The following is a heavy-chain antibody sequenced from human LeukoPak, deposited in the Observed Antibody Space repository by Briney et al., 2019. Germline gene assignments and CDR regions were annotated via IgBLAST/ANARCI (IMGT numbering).Heavy chain of an antibody. V-gene: IGHV4-34*01. CDR1: GGSFSGYY. D-gene: IGHD5-24*01. J-gene: IGHJ4*02. CDR3: ARVFGDGYPDY. CDR2: INHSGST. Sequence: SETLSLTCAVYGGSFSGYYWSWIRQPPGKGLEWIGEINHSGSTNYNPSLKSRVTISVDTSKNQFSLKLSSVTAADTAVYYCARVFGDGYPDYWGQGTLVTVSS.